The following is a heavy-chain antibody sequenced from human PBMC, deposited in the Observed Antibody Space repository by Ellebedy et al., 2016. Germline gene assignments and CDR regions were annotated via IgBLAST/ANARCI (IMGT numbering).Heavy chain of an antibody. CDR1: GGSISSSSYY. CDR3: ARTLTAETTLYYYIDV. Sequence: SETLSLXXTVSGGSISSSSYYWGWIRQPPGKGLEWIGSIYYSGSTNYNPSLKSRVTMSGDTSKNQLSLNLRSATAADTAVYYCARTLTAETTLYYYIDVWGKGTTVTVSS. D-gene: IGHD1/OR15-1a*01. CDR2: IYYSGST. J-gene: IGHJ6*03. V-gene: IGHV4-39*07.